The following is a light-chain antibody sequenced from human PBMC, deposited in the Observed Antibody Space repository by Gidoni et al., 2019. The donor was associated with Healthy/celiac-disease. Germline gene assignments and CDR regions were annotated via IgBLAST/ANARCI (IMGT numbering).Light chain of an antibody. J-gene: IGKJ1*01. CDR1: QSVNSN. CDR2: GAS. V-gene: IGKV3-15*01. Sequence: EIVMSQSPATLSVSPGERATLPCRASQSVNSNLAWYQQKPGQAPRLLIYGASTRATGIPARFSDSGSGTEFTLTISSLQSEDFAVYYCQQYNNWPPWTFGQGTKVEIK. CDR3: QQYNNWPPWT.